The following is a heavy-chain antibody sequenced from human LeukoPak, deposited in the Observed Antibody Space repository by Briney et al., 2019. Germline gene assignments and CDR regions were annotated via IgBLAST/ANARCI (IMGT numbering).Heavy chain of an antibody. D-gene: IGHD4-17*01. J-gene: IGHJ4*02. V-gene: IGHV4-59*08. CDR1: GGSLTSYY. CDR2: VFYTGSA. CDR3: ARLAPVAHSGDYLGYFDY. Sequence: SETLFLTCTVPGGSLTSYYWTWVRQPPGKGLEWFGYVFYTGSANYNPSLKSRVTILVDTSKNQFSLNLNSVTAADTAVYYCARLAPVAHSGDYLGYFDYWGQGTLVTVSS.